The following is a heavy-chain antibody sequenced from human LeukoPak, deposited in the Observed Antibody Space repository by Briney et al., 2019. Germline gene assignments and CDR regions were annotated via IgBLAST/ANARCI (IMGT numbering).Heavy chain of an antibody. CDR1: GYSISSGYY. V-gene: IGHV4-38-2*01. J-gene: IGHJ5*02. D-gene: IGHD3-22*01. Sequence: TPSETLSLTCAVSGYSISSGYYWGWIRQPPGKGLEWIGSVYHSGSTYYNPSLKSRVTISVDTSKNQFSLKLSSVTAADTAVYYCARHGNYYDTSQSDHWGQGTLVTVSS. CDR3: ARHGNYYDTSQSDH. CDR2: VYHSGST.